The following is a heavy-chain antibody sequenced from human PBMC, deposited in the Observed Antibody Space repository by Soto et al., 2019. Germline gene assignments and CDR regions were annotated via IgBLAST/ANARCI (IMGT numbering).Heavy chain of an antibody. V-gene: IGHV4-34*01. D-gene: IGHD6-13*01. Sequence: ETLSLTCAVYGGSFSGYYWSWIRQPPGKGLEWIGEINHSGSTNYNPSLKSRVTISVDTSKNQFSLKLSSVTAADTAVYYCASLAAAGYYYYGMDVWGQGTTVTVSS. CDR2: INHSGST. CDR1: GGSFSGYY. CDR3: ASLAAAGYYYYGMDV. J-gene: IGHJ6*02.